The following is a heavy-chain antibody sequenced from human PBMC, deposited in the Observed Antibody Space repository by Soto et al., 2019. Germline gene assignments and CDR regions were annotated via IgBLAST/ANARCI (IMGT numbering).Heavy chain of an antibody. V-gene: IGHV3-48*02. CDR2: ISNSRATI. CDR1: GFTFSGYS. D-gene: IGHD6-19*01. Sequence: EVQLVESGGGLVQPGGSLGLSCAASGFTFSGYSMNWVRQAPGKGLEWVSYISNSRATIYYADSVKGRFTISRDNAKNSLYLHMNSLRDEDTAVYYCARVGSSGWYGDFDYWGQGTLVTVSS. CDR3: ARVGSSGWYGDFDY. J-gene: IGHJ4*02.